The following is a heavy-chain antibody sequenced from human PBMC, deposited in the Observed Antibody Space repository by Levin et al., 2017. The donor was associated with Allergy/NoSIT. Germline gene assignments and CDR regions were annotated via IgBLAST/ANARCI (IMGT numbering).Heavy chain of an antibody. CDR2: ISSTTGYT. Sequence: GGSLRLSCAASGFTFSDYYMTWIRQAPGKGLECVSYISSTTGYTNYADSVKGRFTISRDNAKNSLYLQMNSLRAEDTAVYYCARVGPGSGSYYIGFDYWGQGILVTVSS. D-gene: IGHD3-10*01. V-gene: IGHV3-11*05. J-gene: IGHJ4*02. CDR3: ARVGPGSGSYYIGFDY. CDR1: GFTFSDYY.